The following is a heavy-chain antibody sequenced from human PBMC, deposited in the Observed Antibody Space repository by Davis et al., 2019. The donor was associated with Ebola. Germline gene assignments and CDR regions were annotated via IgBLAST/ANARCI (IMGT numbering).Heavy chain of an antibody. Sequence: ASVKVSCKASGYTFTSYDINWVRQATGQGLEWMGWMNPNSGNTGYAQKFQGRVTMTRNTSISTAYMELSSLRSEDTAVYYCASGEGDYGYYYYGMDVWGQGTTVTVSS. CDR1: GYTFTSYD. CDR2: MNPNSGNT. D-gene: IGHD4-17*01. CDR3: ASGEGDYGYYYYGMDV. V-gene: IGHV1-8*01. J-gene: IGHJ6*02.